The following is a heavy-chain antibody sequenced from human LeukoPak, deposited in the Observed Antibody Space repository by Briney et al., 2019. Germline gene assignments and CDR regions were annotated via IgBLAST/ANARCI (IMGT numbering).Heavy chain of an antibody. CDR3: ARDPVEWELLLDY. CDR2: MNIDGSEK. CDR1: GFTFSSYW. J-gene: IGHJ4*02. V-gene: IGHV3-7*01. Sequence: GGSLRLSCAAPGFTFSSYWMGWVRQAPGKRLEWVANMNIDGSEKYYADSAKGRFTISRDNARNSVYLQMNSLRVEDTAVYYCARDPVEWELLLDYWGQGTLVTVSS. D-gene: IGHD1-26*01.